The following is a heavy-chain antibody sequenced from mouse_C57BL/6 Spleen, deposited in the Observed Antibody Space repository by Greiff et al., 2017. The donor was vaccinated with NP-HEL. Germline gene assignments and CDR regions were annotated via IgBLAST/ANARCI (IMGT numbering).Heavy chain of an antibody. CDR2: ISSGGSYT. V-gene: IGHV5-6*01. D-gene: IGHD2-4*01. CDR1: GFTFSSYG. CDR3: ARILYDYDVDY. Sequence: EVQLVESGGDLVKPGGSLKLSCAASGFTFSSYGMSWVRQTPDKRLEWVATISSGGSYTYYPDSVKGRFTISRDNAKNTLYLQMSSLKSEDTAMYYCARILYDYDVDYWGQGTTLTVSS. J-gene: IGHJ2*01.